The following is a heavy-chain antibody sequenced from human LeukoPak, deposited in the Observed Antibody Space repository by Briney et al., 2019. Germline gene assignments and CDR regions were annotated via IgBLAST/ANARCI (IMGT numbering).Heavy chain of an antibody. J-gene: IGHJ4*02. CDR2: ISYDGSNK. CDR1: GFTFSSYA. V-gene: IGHV3-30-3*01. D-gene: IGHD6-19*01. CDR3: ARSEGIAVAAVDY. Sequence: GRSLSLSCAASGFTFSSYAMHGVRQAPGKGLEWVAVISYDGSNKYYADSVKGRFTISRDNSKNTLYLQMNSLRAEDTAVYYCARSEGIAVAAVDYWGQGTLVTVSS.